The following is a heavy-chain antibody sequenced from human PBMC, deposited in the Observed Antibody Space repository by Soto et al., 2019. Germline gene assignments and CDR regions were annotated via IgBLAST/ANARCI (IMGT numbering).Heavy chain of an antibody. Sequence: EVQLLESGGGLVQPGGSLRLSCAASGFTFNTFEMSWVRQAPGRGLEWVSFISDDGTRTYYADVVKGRFTISRDNSKYPLYLKMNSLAVEYSAGYACVKGGWLDFWGQGTLVTVSS. D-gene: IGHD3-16*01. CDR2: ISDDGTRT. CDR3: VKGGWLDF. CDR1: GFTFNTFE. V-gene: IGHV3-23*01. J-gene: IGHJ5*01.